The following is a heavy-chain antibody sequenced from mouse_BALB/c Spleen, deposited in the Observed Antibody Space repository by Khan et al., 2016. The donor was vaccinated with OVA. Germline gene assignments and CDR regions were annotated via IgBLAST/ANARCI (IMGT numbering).Heavy chain of an antibody. CDR1: GYKFTDFT. CDR2: ISTYYGDV. J-gene: IGHJ3*01. Sequence: QVQLKQSGAELVRPGVSVKISCKGSGYKFTDFTMHWVKQSHAMSLEWIGVISTYYGDVNYNQKFKDKATMTVDKSSNTAYMDLARLTSADSAIYYCARGGGGDRFLYWGQGTLVTVSA. V-gene: IGHV1S137*01. CDR3: ARGGGGDRFLY.